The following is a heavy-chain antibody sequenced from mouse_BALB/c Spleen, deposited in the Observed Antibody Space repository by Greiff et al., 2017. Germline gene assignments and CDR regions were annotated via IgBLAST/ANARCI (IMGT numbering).Heavy chain of an antibody. CDR2: IYPGSGST. CDR3: TREGYGNYPHYYAMDY. CDR1: GYTFTSYW. D-gene: IGHD2-10*02. V-gene: IGHV1S22*01. Sequence: LQQPGSELVRPGASVKLSCKASGYTFTSYWMHWVKQRHGQGLEWIGNIYPGSGSTNYDEKFKSKGTLTVDTSSSTAYMHLSSLTSEDSAVYYCTREGYGNYPHYYAMDYWGQGTSGTVSS. J-gene: IGHJ4*01.